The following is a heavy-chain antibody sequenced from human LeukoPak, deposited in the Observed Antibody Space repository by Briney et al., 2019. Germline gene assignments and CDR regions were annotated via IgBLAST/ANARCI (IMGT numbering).Heavy chain of an antibody. Sequence: SQTLSLTCTVSGGSISSGDYYWSLIREPPGKGLELIGYIYYSGSTYYNPSLKSRVTISVDTSKNQFSLRLDSVTAADTAVYYCARGRIWELPDYFQHWGQGTLVTVSS. D-gene: IGHD1-26*01. J-gene: IGHJ1*01. CDR3: ARGRIWELPDYFQH. CDR1: GGSISSGDYY. CDR2: IYYSGST. V-gene: IGHV4-30-4*08.